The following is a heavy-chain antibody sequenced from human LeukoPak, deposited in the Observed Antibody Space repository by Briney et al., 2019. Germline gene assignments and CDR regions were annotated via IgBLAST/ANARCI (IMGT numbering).Heavy chain of an antibody. CDR1: RFTFSSYS. Sequence: GGSLRLSCAASRFTFSSYSMNWVRQAPGKGLEWVSSISSSSSYIYYADSVKGRFTISRDNAKNSLYLQMNSLRAEDTAVYYCARSYDSSGYFDYWGQGTLVTVSS. CDR3: ARSYDSSGYFDY. CDR2: ISSSSSYI. J-gene: IGHJ4*02. V-gene: IGHV3-21*01. D-gene: IGHD3-22*01.